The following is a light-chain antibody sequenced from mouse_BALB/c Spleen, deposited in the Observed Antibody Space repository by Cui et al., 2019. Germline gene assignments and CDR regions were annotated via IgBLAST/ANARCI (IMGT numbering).Light chain of an antibody. CDR2: SPS. V-gene: IGKV4-80*01. Sequence: QIVLTQSPAIMSASLGEEITLTCSASSSVSYMHWYQQKSGTSPKLLIYSPSNLASGVPSRFSGSGSGTFYSLTSRSVEAEDAADYYCHQWSSYPWTVGGGTKLEIK. J-gene: IGKJ1*01. CDR1: SSVSY. CDR3: HQWSSYPWT.